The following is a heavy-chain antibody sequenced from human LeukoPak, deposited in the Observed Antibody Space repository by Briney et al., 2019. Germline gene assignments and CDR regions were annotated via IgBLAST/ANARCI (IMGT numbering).Heavy chain of an antibody. J-gene: IGHJ4*02. CDR3: ARGGSGWFHNYDY. D-gene: IGHD6-19*01. CDR2: IYPGDSDT. CDR1: GYSFTTYW. V-gene: IGHV5-51*01. Sequence: PGESLKISCKGSGYSFTTYWIVWVRQMPGKGLEWMGIIYPGDSDTRYSPSFQGQVTISVDKFISTAFLQWSSLKASDTAVYYCARGGSGWFHNYDYWGQGTLVTVSS.